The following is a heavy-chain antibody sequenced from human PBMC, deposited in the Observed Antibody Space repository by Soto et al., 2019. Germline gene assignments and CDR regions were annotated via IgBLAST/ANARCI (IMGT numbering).Heavy chain of an antibody. V-gene: IGHV1-69*13. CDR3: ARLTNPYYYYYGMDV. CDR2: IIPIFGTA. J-gene: IGHJ6*02. CDR1: GGTFSSYA. Sequence: GASVKVSCKASGGTFSSYAISWLRQAPGQGLEWMGGIIPIFGTANYAQKFQGRVTITADESTSTAYMELSSLRSEDTAVYYCARLTNPYYYYYGMDVWGQGTTVTVSS.